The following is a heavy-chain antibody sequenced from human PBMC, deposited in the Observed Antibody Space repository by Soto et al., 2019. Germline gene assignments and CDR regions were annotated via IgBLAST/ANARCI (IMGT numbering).Heavy chain of an antibody. CDR2: INTYNGNT. CDR3: AMVDVYVTPSPQDV. J-gene: IGHJ6*02. D-gene: IGHD3-16*01. Sequence: QVQLVQSGAEVKNPGASVKVSCKASGYTFTRYGIGWARQAPGQGLEWMGWINTYNGNTNYAQNVQGRVTLTTDTSTSTAYMELRSPRSNATAIYYCAMVDVYVTPSPQDVWGQGTTVIVSS. CDR1: GYTFTRYG. V-gene: IGHV1-18*01.